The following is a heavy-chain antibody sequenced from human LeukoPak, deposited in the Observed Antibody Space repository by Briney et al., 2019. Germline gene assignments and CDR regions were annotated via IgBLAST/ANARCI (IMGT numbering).Heavy chain of an antibody. D-gene: IGHD4-17*01. CDR3: ARGHGDYPFDY. V-gene: IGHV4-30-2*01. Sequence: PSETLSLTCAVSGGSISSGGYSWSWIRQPPGRGLGWIGYIYHSGSTYYNPSLKSRVTISVDRSKNQFSLKLSSVTAADTAVYYCARGHGDYPFDYWGQGTLVTVSS. CDR2: IYHSGST. CDR1: GGSISSGGYS. J-gene: IGHJ4*02.